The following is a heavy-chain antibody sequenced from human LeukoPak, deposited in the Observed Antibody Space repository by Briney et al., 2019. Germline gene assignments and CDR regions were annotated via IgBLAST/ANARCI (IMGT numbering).Heavy chain of an antibody. D-gene: IGHD6-6*01. V-gene: IGHV3-48*03. CDR3: ARAQQLVQDY. CDR2: TSRSGRTT. Sequence: GGSLRLSCAASGFIFSSYEMNWIRQAPGKGLEWLSYTSRSGRTTYYADSVKGRFTISRDNAKNSLYLQMNSLRAEDTAVYYCARAQQLVQDYWGQGTLVTVSS. J-gene: IGHJ4*02. CDR1: GFIFSSYE.